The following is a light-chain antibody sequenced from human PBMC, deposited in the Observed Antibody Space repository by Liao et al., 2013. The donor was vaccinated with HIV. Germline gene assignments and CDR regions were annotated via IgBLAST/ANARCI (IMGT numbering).Light chain of an antibody. CDR1: KLGDKY. CDR3: QAWDRNTVM. CDR2: QDT. J-gene: IGLJ3*02. Sequence: SYELTQPPSVSVSPGQTASITCSGDKLGDKYACWHQQKPGQSPVVVIYQDTKRPSGIPERFSGSNSGNTATLTISGTQAMDEADFYCQAWDRNTVMFGGGTKLTVL. V-gene: IGLV3-1*01.